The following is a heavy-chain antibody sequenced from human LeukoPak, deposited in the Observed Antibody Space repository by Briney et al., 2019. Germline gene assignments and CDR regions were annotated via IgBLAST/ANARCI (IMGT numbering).Heavy chain of an antibody. Sequence: SETLSLTYAVYGGSFSGYYWSWIRQPPGKGLEWIGEINHSGSTNYNPSLKSRVTISVDTSKNQFSLKLSSVTAADTAVYYCARYTYSSSCHGFDPWGQGTLVTVSS. V-gene: IGHV4-34*01. J-gene: IGHJ5*02. CDR1: GGSFSGYY. CDR3: ARYTYSSSCHGFDP. CDR2: INHSGST. D-gene: IGHD6-13*01.